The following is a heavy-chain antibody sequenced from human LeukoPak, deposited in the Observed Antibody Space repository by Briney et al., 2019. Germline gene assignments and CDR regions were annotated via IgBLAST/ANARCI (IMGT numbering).Heavy chain of an antibody. CDR3: ARGHYGDYRNWFDP. J-gene: IGHJ5*02. Sequence: SETLSLTCTVSGGSISSYYWSWIRQPPGKGLEWIGYIYYSGSTNYNPSLKSRVTISVDTSKNQVSLKLSSVTAADTAVYYCARGHYGDYRNWFDPWGQGTLVTVSS. D-gene: IGHD4-17*01. CDR1: GGSISSYY. CDR2: IYYSGST. V-gene: IGHV4-59*01.